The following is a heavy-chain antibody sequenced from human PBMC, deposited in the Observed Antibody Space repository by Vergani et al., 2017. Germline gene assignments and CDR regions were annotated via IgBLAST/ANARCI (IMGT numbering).Heavy chain of an antibody. D-gene: IGHD6-13*01. CDR2: INHSGST. Sequence: QVQLQQLGAGLLKPSEILSLTCAVYGGSFSGYYWSWIRQPPGKGLEWIGEINHSGSTNYNPSLKSRVTISVDTSKNQFSLKLSSVTAADTAVYYCARVGVPDSSSWSWFDPWGQGTLVTVSS. CDR1: GGSFSGYY. J-gene: IGHJ5*02. V-gene: IGHV4-34*01. CDR3: ARVGVPDSSSWSWFDP.